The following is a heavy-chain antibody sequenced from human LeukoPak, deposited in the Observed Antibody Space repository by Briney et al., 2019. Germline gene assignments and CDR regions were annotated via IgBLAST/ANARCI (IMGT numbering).Heavy chain of an antibody. CDR3: ARALKDDMTTVTPNAFDY. J-gene: IGHJ4*02. Sequence: PSETLSLTCTVSGGSISSYYWSWIRQPPGKGLEWIGYIYYSGSTNYNPSLKSRVTISVDTSKNQFSLKLSSVTAADTAVYYCARALKDDMTTVTPNAFDYWGQGTLVTVSS. CDR2: IYYSGST. CDR1: GGSISSYY. D-gene: IGHD4-17*01. V-gene: IGHV4-59*01.